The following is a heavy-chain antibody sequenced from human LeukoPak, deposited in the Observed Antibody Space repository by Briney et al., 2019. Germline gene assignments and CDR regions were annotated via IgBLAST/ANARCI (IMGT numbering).Heavy chain of an antibody. J-gene: IGHJ4*02. CDR2: IYTSGST. CDR1: GGSISSYY. CDR3: ASGDSSGYYYVLDY. D-gene: IGHD3-22*01. V-gene: IGHV4-4*07. Sequence: SETLSLTCTVSGGSISSYYWSWIRQPAGKGLEWIGRIYTSGSTNYNPSLKSRVTMSADTSKNQFSLKLSSVTAADTAVYYCASGDSSGYYYVLDYWGQGTLVTVSS.